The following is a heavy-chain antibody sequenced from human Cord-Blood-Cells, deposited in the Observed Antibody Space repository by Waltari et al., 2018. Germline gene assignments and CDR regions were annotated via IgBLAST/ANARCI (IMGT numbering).Heavy chain of an antibody. CDR3: ASGGFVDIVAPVDY. J-gene: IGHJ4*02. Sequence: QLQLQESGPGLVKPSETLSLTCTVSGASISSSSYSWGWIRQPPGKGLEWIGSIYYSGSTYYNPSLKSRVTISVDTSKNQFSLKLSSVTAADTAVYYCASGGFVDIVAPVDYWGQGTLVTVSS. CDR2: IYYSGST. D-gene: IGHD5-12*01. V-gene: IGHV4-39*07. CDR1: GASISSSSYS.